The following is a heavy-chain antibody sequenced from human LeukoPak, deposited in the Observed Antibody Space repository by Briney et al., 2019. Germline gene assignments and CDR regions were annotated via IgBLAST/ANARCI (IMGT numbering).Heavy chain of an antibody. CDR3: ARGRGADSSGYYYDYYYYMDV. CDR1: GYTFTSYD. D-gene: IGHD3-22*01. Sequence: ASAKVSCKASGYTFTSYDINWVRQATGQGLEWMGWMNPNSGNTGYAQKFQGRVTITRNTSISTAYMELSSLRSEDTAVYYCARGRGADSSGYYYDYYYYMDVWGKGTTVTVSS. CDR2: MNPNSGNT. J-gene: IGHJ6*03. V-gene: IGHV1-8*03.